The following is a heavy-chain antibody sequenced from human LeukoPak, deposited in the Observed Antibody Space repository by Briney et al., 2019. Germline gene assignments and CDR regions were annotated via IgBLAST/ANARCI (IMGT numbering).Heavy chain of an antibody. V-gene: IGHV4-34*01. CDR2: INHSGST. Sequence: SETLSLTCAAYGGSFSGYYWSWIRQPPGKGLEWIGEINHSGSTNYNPSLKSRVTISVDTSKNQFSLKLSSATAADTAVYYCARVPFAGDYGGNFDYWGQGTLVTVSS. J-gene: IGHJ4*02. CDR3: ARVPFAGDYGGNFDY. CDR1: GGSFSGYY. D-gene: IGHD4-23*01.